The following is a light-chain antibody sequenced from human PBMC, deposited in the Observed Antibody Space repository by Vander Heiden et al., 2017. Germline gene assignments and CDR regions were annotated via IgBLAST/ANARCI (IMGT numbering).Light chain of an antibody. Sequence: QSALTQPASASGSPGQSVTISCTGTSSDVGGYKYVSWYQQHPGKAPKLMIYDVSDRPSGVSNRFSGSKSGNTASLTISGLQAEDEAEYYCASYTSSSTWVFGGGTKLTGL. V-gene: IGLV2-14*03. CDR1: SSDVGGYKY. CDR3: ASYTSSSTWV. CDR2: DVS. J-gene: IGLJ3*02.